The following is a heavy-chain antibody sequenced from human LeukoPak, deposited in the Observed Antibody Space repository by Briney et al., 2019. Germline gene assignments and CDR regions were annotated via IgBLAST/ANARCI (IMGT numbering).Heavy chain of an antibody. CDR1: GYTFTSYY. CDR3: AGAYIKVGATGYRFDP. V-gene: IGHV1-46*01. D-gene: IGHD1-26*01. J-gene: IGHJ5*02. CDR2: INPSGGST. Sequence: PRASVKVSCKASGYTFTSYYMHWVRQAPGQGLEWMGIINPSGGSTSYAQKFQGRVTMTRDTSTSTVYMELSSLRSEDTAVYYCAGAYIKVGATGYRFDPWGQGTLVTVSS.